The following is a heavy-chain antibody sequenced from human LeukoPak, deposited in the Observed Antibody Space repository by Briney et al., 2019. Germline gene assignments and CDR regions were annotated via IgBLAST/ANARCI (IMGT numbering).Heavy chain of an antibody. CDR3: ARAYGDHADY. J-gene: IGHJ4*02. CDR1: GGSFSGYY. V-gene: IGHV4-59*10. D-gene: IGHD4-17*01. CDR2: IYTSGST. Sequence: SETLSLTCAVYGGSFSGYYWSWIRQPAGKGLEWIGRIYTSGSTNYNPSLKSRVTMSVDTSKNQFSLKLNSVTAADTAVYYCARAYGDHADYWGQGILVTVSS.